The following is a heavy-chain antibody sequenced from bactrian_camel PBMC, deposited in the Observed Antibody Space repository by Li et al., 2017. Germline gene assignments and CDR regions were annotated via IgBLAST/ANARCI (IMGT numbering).Heavy chain of an antibody. D-gene: IGHD1*01. J-gene: IGHJ6*01. CDR3: ATDGWATDFGS. CDR2: IYSDGHNT. V-gene: IGHV3S6*01. Sequence: HVQLVESGGDLVQPGGSLRLSCTASGATFNDYSINWVRQAPGGKLECVGGIYSDGHNTYYADSVKGRFTISRDNAENPVYLQLNSLKSEDTALCYCATDGWATDFGSWAQGTQVTV. CDR1: GATFNDYS.